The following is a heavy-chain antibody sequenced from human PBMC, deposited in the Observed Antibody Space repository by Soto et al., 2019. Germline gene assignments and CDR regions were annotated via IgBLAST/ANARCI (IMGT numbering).Heavy chain of an antibody. Sequence: ASVKVSCKASGYTFITYDIHWVRQATGQGLEWMGWMNPSNGNAGYAQKFQGRVTMTRNTSISTAYMDLSSLRSEDTAVYFCARRKDRSVPRYFDSWGQGSLVPSPQ. CDR2: MNPSNGNA. D-gene: IGHD6-6*01. J-gene: IGHJ4*02. V-gene: IGHV1-8*01. CDR3: ARRKDRSVPRYFDS. CDR1: GYTFITYD.